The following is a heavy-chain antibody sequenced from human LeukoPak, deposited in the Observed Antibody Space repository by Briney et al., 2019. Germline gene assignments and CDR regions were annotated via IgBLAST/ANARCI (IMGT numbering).Heavy chain of an antibody. V-gene: IGHV4-59*01. D-gene: IGHD3-22*01. Sequence: SETLSLTCTVSGGSISGYYWSWIRQPPGKGLEWIGYIYYSGSTNYNPSLKSRVTISVDTSKNQFSLKLTSVTAADTAVYYCTRGGPPVGSTGYYDYWGQGTLVTVSS. CDR3: TRGGPPVGSTGYYDY. CDR1: GGSISGYY. CDR2: IYYSGST. J-gene: IGHJ4*02.